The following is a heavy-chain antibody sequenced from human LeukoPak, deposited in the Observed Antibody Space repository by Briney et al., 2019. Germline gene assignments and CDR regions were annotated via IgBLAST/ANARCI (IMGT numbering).Heavy chain of an antibody. D-gene: IGHD3-22*01. CDR3: ATWTYYYDSSGYDY. Sequence: GGSLRLSCAASGFTFSSYGMSWVRQAPGKGLEWVSAISGSGGSTYYADSVKGRFTISRDKSKNTLYVQMNSLRAEDTAVYYCATWTYYYDSSGYDYWGQGTLVTVSS. J-gene: IGHJ4*02. CDR1: GFTFSSYG. CDR2: ISGSGGST. V-gene: IGHV3-23*01.